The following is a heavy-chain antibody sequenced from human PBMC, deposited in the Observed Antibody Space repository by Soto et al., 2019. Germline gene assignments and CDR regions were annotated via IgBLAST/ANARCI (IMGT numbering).Heavy chain of an antibody. J-gene: IGHJ4*02. CDR3: ARVLLEQGRVFDY. CDR2: ISYRGST. CDR1: DGSVSSGTYY. V-gene: IGHV4-61*01. D-gene: IGHD1-1*01. Sequence: QVQLQESGPGLVKPSETLSLTCTVSDGSVSSGTYYWSWIRQPPVKGLEWIGYISYRGSTNYNPSLKSRVTISVDTPKNQFSLKLSSVTAADTAVYSCARVLLEQGRVFDYWGQGTLVTVSS.